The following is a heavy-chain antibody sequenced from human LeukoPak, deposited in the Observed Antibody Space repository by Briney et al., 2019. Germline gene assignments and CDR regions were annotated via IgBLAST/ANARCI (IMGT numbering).Heavy chain of an antibody. CDR3: ARVLVPYSGSYFDS. Sequence: SETLSLTCTVSGGSVSSANYYWSWLRQPPGKGLECIGCIYYSESTNYNPSLKSRVTISLDTSKNQFSLKLNSVTAADTAVYFCARVLVPYSGSYFDSWGQGTLVTVSS. J-gene: IGHJ4*02. D-gene: IGHD1-26*01. CDR2: IYYSEST. V-gene: IGHV4-61*01. CDR1: GGSVSSANYY.